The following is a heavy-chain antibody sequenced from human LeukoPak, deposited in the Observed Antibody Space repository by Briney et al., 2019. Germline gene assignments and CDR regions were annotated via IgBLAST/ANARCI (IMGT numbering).Heavy chain of an antibody. J-gene: IGHJ5*02. CDR3: ARWARYCSSGSCYSWFDP. D-gene: IGHD2-15*01. CDR1: GFTFSSYA. V-gene: IGHV3-7*01. Sequence: GRSLRLSCAASGFTFSSYAMHWVRQAPGKGLEWVANMKLDVREEYYVDSVKGRFTISSENANNSLYLQMNRLRVDDTAVYYCARWARYCSSGSCYSWFDPWGQGTLVTVSS. CDR2: MKLDVREE.